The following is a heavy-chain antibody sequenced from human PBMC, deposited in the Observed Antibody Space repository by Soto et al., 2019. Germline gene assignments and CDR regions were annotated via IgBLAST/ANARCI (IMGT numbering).Heavy chain of an antibody. J-gene: IGHJ4*02. CDR1: GFTFDDYA. D-gene: IGHD5-18*01. Sequence: EVQLVESGGGLVQPGRSLRLSCAASGFTFDDYAMHWVRQAPGKGLEWVSGISWNGGSICYADSVKGRFTISRDNAKNSLYLQMNTLRAEDTALYYCSKGYGDTDMLPCLDYWGQGTLVTV. V-gene: IGHV3-9*01. CDR3: SKGYGDTDMLPCLDY. CDR2: ISWNGGSI.